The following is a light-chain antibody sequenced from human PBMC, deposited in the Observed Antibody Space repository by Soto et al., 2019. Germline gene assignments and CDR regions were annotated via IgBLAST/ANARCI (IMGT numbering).Light chain of an antibody. CDR1: QSVGSS. J-gene: IGKJ5*01. V-gene: IGKV3-11*01. Sequence: EIVLTQSPATLSLLPGERATLSCRASQSVGSSLAWYQHKACQAPRLLLYDASNRATGIPARFSGSGSGTDFTLTISSLEPEDFAVYYCQQRSSWITFGQGTRLELE. CDR2: DAS. CDR3: QQRSSWIT.